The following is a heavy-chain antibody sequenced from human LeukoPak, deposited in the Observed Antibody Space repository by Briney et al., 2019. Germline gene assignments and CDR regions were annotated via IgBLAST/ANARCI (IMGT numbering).Heavy chain of an antibody. J-gene: IGHJ4*02. CDR1: GVSISSYY. Sequence: SETLSLTCTVSGVSISSYYWSWIRQPAGKGLEWIGRIHTSGGTNYNPSLKSRVTISVDTSKNQFSLKLSSVTAADTAVYYCARGRREYYDYVWGSYRYTLFDYWGQGTLVTVSS. CDR2: IHTSGGT. CDR3: ARGRREYYDYVWGSYRYTLFDY. D-gene: IGHD3-16*02. V-gene: IGHV4-4*07.